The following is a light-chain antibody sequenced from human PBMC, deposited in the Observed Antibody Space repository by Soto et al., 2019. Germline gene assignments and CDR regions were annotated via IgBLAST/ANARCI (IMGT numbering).Light chain of an antibody. CDR1: RIIISG. Sequence: DFQRTQSPPTLSASVGDGVTITCRASRIIISGLAWYQQNPGKAPKLLIYVASSLESGVPSRYSGSGSGTEFTLTIRSQQPDDFATYSCQQYNSYSGTFGQGTKVEI. V-gene: IGKV1-5*01. J-gene: IGKJ1*01. CDR3: QQYNSYSGT. CDR2: VAS.